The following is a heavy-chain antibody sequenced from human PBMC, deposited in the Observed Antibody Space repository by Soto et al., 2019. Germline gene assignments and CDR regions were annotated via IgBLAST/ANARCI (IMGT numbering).Heavy chain of an antibody. CDR3: ARGPLVVLNYFES. CDR2: IFPLTDIP. Sequence: SVKVSCKGSGYAFTTYGINWVRQAPGQGLEWMGSIFPLTDIPDYAQNFQARLTISADKSTSTAYMELSSLTSDDTAMYFCARGPLVVLNYFESWGQGTLVTVSS. CDR1: GYAFTTYG. J-gene: IGHJ4*02. V-gene: IGHV1-69*04.